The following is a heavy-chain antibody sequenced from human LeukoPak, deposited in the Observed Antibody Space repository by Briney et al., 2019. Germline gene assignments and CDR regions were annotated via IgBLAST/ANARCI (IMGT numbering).Heavy chain of an antibody. CDR2: ISSSGSTI. Sequence: QSGGSLRLSCAASGFTFSSYEMNWVRQAPGKGLEWVSYISSSGSTIYYADSAKGRFTISRDNAKNSLYLQMNSLRAEDTAVYYCARDSSGWHSLDYWGQGTLVTVSS. D-gene: IGHD6-19*01. CDR3: ARDSSGWHSLDY. CDR1: GFTFSSYE. J-gene: IGHJ4*02. V-gene: IGHV3-48*03.